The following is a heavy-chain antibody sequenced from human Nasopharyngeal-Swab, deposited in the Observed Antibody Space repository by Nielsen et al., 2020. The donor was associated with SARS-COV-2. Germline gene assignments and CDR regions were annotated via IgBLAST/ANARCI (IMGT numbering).Heavy chain of an antibody. CDR2: INPSGGST. J-gene: IGHJ4*02. Sequence: ASVQVSCKASGYTFTSYYMHWLRQAAGQGLEWMGIINPSGGSTSYAQKFQGRVTMTRDTSTSTVYMELSSLRSEDTAVYYCSRPHSGFIGYFDYWGQGTLVTVSS. V-gene: IGHV1-46*01. D-gene: IGHD2-15*01. CDR3: SRPHSGFIGYFDY. CDR1: GYTFTSYY.